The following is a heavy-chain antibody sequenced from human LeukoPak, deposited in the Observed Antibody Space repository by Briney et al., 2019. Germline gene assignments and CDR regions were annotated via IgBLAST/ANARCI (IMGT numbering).Heavy chain of an antibody. V-gene: IGHV4-4*07. D-gene: IGHD4-17*01. J-gene: IGHJ6*03. Sequence: SETLSLTCNFSSDSMTYIFWSWLRQPAGKGLEWVGRIYSSGSAHYNPSLKSRVTMSVDTSKSQFSLNLSSVTAADTAVYYCARESMYDYGDGNYFFYYLDVWGQGTTVTVSS. CDR2: IYSSGSA. CDR1: SDSMTYIF. CDR3: ARESMYDYGDGNYFFYYLDV.